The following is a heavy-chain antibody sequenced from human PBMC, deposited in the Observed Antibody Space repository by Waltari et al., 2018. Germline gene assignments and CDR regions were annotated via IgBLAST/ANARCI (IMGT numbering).Heavy chain of an antibody. Sequence: QVQLQESGPGLVKPSGTLSLTCTVSDDSTSNNFFWSWVRQSPGKGLEWIGQVHQSGRSNYNPSLESRVTVSMDTSKNQFSLRVTSVTAADTAIYYCASDRGRGLYLDSWGQGTLVTVSP. CDR2: VHQSGRS. CDR3: ASDRGRGLYLDS. J-gene: IGHJ4*02. V-gene: IGHV4-4*02. D-gene: IGHD2-15*01. CDR1: DDSTSNNFF.